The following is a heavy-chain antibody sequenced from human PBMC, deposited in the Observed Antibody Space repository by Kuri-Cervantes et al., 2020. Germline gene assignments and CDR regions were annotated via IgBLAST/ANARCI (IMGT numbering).Heavy chain of an antibody. V-gene: IGHV4-38-2*01. D-gene: IGHD2-15*01. CDR1: GYSISSGYY. CDR3: ARRLGYRSGGSCYYMDV. Sequence: SETLSLTCAVSGYSISSGYYWGWIRQPPGKGLEWIGSIYHSGSTYYNPSLKSRVTISVDTSKNQFSLKLSSVTAADTAVYYCARRLGYRSGGSCYYMDVWGKGTTVTVSS. J-gene: IGHJ6*03. CDR2: IYHSGST.